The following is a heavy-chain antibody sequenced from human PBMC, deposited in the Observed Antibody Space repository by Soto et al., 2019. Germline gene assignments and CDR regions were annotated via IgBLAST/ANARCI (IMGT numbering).Heavy chain of an antibody. Sequence: QLQLQESGPGLVKSSETLSLTCTVSGGSISSRSYHWGWTRQTPGKGLEWIGSFYYSGTTYYNPSLKSRVTMSVDTSKNQFSLNLNSVTATDTAVYYCVSRVGVTPPRFWGQGTLVIVSS. J-gene: IGHJ4*02. CDR1: GGSISSRSYH. V-gene: IGHV4-39*01. CDR3: VSRVGVTPPRF. D-gene: IGHD1-26*01. CDR2: FYYSGTT.